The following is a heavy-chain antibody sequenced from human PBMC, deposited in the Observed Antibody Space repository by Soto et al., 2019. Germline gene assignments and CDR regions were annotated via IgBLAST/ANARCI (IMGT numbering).Heavy chain of an antibody. CDR2: IYYSGST. D-gene: IGHD3-3*01. Sequence: PSETLSLTCTVSGGSISSGGYYWSWIRQHPGKGLEWIGYIYYSGSTYYNPSLKSRVTISVDTSKNQFSLKLSSVTAADTAVYYCAREGGGGGRAYYDFWSGYYTDDSYYYYGMDVWGQGTTVTVSS. V-gene: IGHV4-31*03. CDR3: AREGGGGGRAYYDFWSGYYTDDSYYYYGMDV. J-gene: IGHJ6*02. CDR1: GGSISSGGYY.